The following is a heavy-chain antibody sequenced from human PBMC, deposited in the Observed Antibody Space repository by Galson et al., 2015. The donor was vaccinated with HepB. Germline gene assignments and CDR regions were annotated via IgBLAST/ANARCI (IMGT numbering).Heavy chain of an antibody. V-gene: IGHV3-30*03. CDR3: VHEFCTNGVCDNFNY. Sequence: SLRLSCATSGFTFRNYGMQWVRQAPGKGLEWVAVISNDGRAQFYADSVKGRFTISRDNSKNTLDLQMRSLRPEDTALYYCVHEFCTNGVCDNFNYWGKGTLVTVSS. D-gene: IGHD2-8*01. CDR1: GFTFRNYG. J-gene: IGHJ4*02. CDR2: ISNDGRAQ.